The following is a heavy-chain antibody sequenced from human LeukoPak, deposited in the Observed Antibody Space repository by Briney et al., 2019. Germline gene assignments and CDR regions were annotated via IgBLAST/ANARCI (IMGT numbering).Heavy chain of an antibody. Sequence: SGSLSLTCAVYGGSFSGYCWSWVRQPPGKGLEWLGGINHSGSTNYNPALKTGVTISVDTSKNQFSLKLSSVTAAHTAVYYCARGLTGYDILTGYYPLDAFDIWGQGTMVTVSS. CDR3: ARGLTGYDILTGYYPLDAFDI. CDR2: INHSGST. D-gene: IGHD3-9*01. CDR1: GGSFSGYC. V-gene: IGHV4-34*01. J-gene: IGHJ3*02.